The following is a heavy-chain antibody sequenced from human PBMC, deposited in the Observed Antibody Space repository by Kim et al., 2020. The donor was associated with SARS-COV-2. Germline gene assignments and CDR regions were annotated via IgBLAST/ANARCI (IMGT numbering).Heavy chain of an antibody. CDR1: GGSISSYY. D-gene: IGHD2-15*01. CDR2: IYYSGST. V-gene: IGHV4-59*13. CDR3: ATHCSGGSCYSGALHY. Sequence: SETLSLTCTVSGGSISSYYWSWIRQPPGKGLEWIGYIYYSGSTNYNPSLKSRVTISVDTSKNQFSLKLSSVTAADTAVYYCATHCSGGSCYSGALHYWGQGTLVTVSS. J-gene: IGHJ4*02.